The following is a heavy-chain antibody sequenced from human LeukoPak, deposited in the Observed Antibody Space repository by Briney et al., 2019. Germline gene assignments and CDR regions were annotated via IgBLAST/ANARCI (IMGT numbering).Heavy chain of an antibody. V-gene: IGHV4-39*01. D-gene: IGHD3-10*01. CDR3: GRVLITALRGPNRMDV. Sequence: SETLSLTCTVSGGSISSSSYYWGWIRQPPGKGLEWIESIYYSGTANYNPSLKSRVTMSVDTSKNQFSLKLSSVTAADTAVYYCGRVLITALRGPNRMDVWGQGTTVTVSS. J-gene: IGHJ6*02. CDR2: IYYSGTA. CDR1: GGSISSSSYY.